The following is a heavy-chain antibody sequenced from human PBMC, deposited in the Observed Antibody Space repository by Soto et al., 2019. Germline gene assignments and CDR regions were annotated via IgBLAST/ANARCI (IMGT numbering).Heavy chain of an antibody. D-gene: IGHD6-13*01. CDR3: ANDPGSSWYEGDYFDY. V-gene: IGHV3-23*01. CDR2: ISGSGGST. Sequence: EVQLLESGGGLVQPGGSLRLSCAASGFTFSSYAMSWVRQAPGKGLEWVSAISGSGGSTYYADSVKGRFTISRDNSKNTLYLQMNSLRAEDTAVYYCANDPGSSWYEGDYFDYWGQGTLVTVSS. J-gene: IGHJ4*02. CDR1: GFTFSSYA.